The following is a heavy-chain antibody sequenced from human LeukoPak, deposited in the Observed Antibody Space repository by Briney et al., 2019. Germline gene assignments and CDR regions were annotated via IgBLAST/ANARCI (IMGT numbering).Heavy chain of an antibody. J-gene: IGHJ5*02. V-gene: IGHV5-51*01. CDR1: GGFFTDDW. CDR3: AACSVTYHKDWFDR. D-gene: IGHD3-10*02. CDR2: IYPGDSDT. Sequence: GESLKISCKGSGGFFTDDWMTRVRQMPGKGLECMGIIYPGDSDTRYSPSFQGQVTISADKSISTVYLQWNSLKASDTAMYYCAACSVTYHKDWFDRWGQGTLVTVSS.